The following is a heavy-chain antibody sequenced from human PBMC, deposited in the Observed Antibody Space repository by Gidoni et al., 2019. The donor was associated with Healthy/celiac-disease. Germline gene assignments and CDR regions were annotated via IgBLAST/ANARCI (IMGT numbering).Heavy chain of an antibody. V-gene: IGHV4-39*07. D-gene: IGHD6-13*01. CDR3: ARGGWQQLGSFDY. CDR2: IYYIGST. J-gene: IGHJ4*02. Sequence: WIGSIYYIGSTYYNPSLKSRVTISVDTSKNQFSLKLSSVTAADTAVYYCARGGWQQLGSFDYWGQGTQVTVSS.